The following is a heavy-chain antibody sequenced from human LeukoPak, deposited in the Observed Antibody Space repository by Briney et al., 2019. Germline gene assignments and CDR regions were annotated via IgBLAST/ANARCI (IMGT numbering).Heavy chain of an antibody. CDR1: GYTFTSYG. D-gene: IGHD6-19*01. CDR3: ARVRYSSGRRGWFDP. J-gene: IGHJ5*02. Sequence: ASVKVSCKASGYTFTSYGISWVRQAPGQGLEWMGWISAYNGNTNYAQKLQGRVTMTTDTSTSTAYMELRSLRSDDTAVYYCARVRYSSGRRGWFDPWGQGTLVTVSS. CDR2: ISAYNGNT. V-gene: IGHV1-18*01.